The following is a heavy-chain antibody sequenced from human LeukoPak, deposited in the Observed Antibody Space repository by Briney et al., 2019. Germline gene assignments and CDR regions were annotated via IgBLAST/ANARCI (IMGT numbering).Heavy chain of an antibody. J-gene: IGHJ4*02. CDR2: ISQSGRT. V-gene: IGHV4-4*02. Sequence: PSGTLSLTCAVSGGPISRTNWWGWVRQSPGQGLEWIGEISQSGRTNYNPSLQSRVTMSIDETKNQLSLDLASVTAADTAVYYCSRESGAFSPFGYWGQGTLVTVHS. D-gene: IGHD1-26*01. CDR1: GGPISRTNW. CDR3: SRESGAFSPFGY.